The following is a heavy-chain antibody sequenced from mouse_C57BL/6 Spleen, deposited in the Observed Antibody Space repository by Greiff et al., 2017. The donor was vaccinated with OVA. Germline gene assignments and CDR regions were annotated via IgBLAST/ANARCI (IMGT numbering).Heavy chain of an antibody. V-gene: IGHV2-2*01. D-gene: IGHD2-1*01. J-gene: IGHJ1*03. CDR1: GFSLTSYG. CDR3: ASPSTMVTEGWYFDV. CDR2: IWSGGST. Sequence: QVHVKQSGPGLVQPSQSLSITCTVSGFSLTSYGVHWVRQSPGKGLEWLGVIWSGGSTDYNAAFISRLSISKDNSESQVFFKMNSLQADDTAIYYCASPSTMVTEGWYFDVWGTGTTVTVSS.